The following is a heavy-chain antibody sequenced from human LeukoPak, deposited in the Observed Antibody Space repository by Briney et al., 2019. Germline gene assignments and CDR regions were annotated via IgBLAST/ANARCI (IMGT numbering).Heavy chain of an antibody. J-gene: IGHJ5*02. CDR1: GFTFSDYY. Sequence: GGTLRLSCAASGFTFSDYYMSWIRQAPGKGLEWVSYISNSGSTIYYADSVKGRFFISRDNAKNSLYLQMNSLRAEDTAVYYCARAPKFRLVGVPKGPFDPWGQGTLVTVSS. D-gene: IGHD1-26*01. CDR2: ISNSGSTI. CDR3: ARAPKFRLVGVPKGPFDP. V-gene: IGHV3-11*01.